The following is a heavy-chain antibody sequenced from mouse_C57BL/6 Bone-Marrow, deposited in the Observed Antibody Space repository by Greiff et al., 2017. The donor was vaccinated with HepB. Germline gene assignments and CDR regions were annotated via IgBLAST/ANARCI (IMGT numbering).Heavy chain of an antibody. V-gene: IGHV7-1*01. Sequence: EVHLVESGGGLVQSGRSLRLSCATSGFTFSDFYMEWVRQAPGKGLEWIAASRNKANDYTTEYSASVKGLFIVSRDTSQSILYLQMNALRAEDTAIYYCARDGPGAMDYWGQGTSVTVSS. J-gene: IGHJ4*01. CDR1: GFTFSDFY. CDR3: ARDGPGAMDY. D-gene: IGHD4-1*01. CDR2: SRNKANDYTT.